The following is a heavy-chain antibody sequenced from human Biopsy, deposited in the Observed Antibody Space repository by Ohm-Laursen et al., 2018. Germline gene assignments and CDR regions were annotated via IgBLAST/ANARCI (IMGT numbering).Heavy chain of an antibody. V-gene: IGHV4-59*01. CDR3: ARIYRLDDYWEDDPPDAFDV. CDR1: GGSITSDY. J-gene: IGHJ3*01. CDR2: ISDRGTT. D-gene: IGHD3-3*01. Sequence: GTLSLTCTVSGGSITSDYWSWIRQSPRKGLEWIGHISDRGTTNYNPSLRGRVSISVDTSKNQFSLKLSSVTAADTAVFFCARIYRLDDYWEDDPPDAFDVWGQGTMVTVSS.